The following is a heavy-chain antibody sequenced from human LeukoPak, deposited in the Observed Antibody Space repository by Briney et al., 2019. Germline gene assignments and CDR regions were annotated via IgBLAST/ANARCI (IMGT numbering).Heavy chain of an antibody. CDR1: GFTFSSYW. D-gene: IGHD2-15*01. V-gene: IGHV3-7*01. J-gene: IGHJ4*02. CDR3: AREGDYYCSGGSCYDY. Sequence: HPGGSLRLSCAASGFTFSSYWMSWVRQAPGKGLEWVANIRQDGSEKYYVDSVKGRFTISRDNAKNSLYLQMNSLRAEDTAVYYCAREGDYYCSGGSCYDYWGQGTLVTVSS. CDR2: IRQDGSEK.